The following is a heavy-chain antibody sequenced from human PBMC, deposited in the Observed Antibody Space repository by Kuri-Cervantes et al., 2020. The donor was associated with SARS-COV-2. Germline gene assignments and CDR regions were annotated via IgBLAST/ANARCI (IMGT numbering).Heavy chain of an antibody. D-gene: IGHD3-22*01. CDR1: GGSISSDRYY. Sequence: SETLSLTCTVSGGSISSDRYYWSWIRQPAGKGLEWIGRFYPSGSTNYHPSLQSRVTLSVDTSKNQFSLKLSSVTAADTAVYYCARGTHYFDSTTYWSTGWVWGQGTLVTVSS. J-gene: IGHJ4*02. V-gene: IGHV4-61*02. CDR3: ARGTHYFDSTTYWSTGWV. CDR2: FYPSGST.